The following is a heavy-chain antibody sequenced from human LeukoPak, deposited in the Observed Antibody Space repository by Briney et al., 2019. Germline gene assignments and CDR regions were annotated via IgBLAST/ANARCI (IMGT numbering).Heavy chain of an antibody. Sequence: GGSLRLSCAASESTFSTYWMSWVRQAPGKGLEWVANIKQDGSEKYYVDSVKGRFTISRDNAKNSLYLQMNSLRAEDTAVYYCVRDTGGRGWFDPWGQGTLVTVSS. J-gene: IGHJ5*02. CDR3: VRDTGGRGWFDP. V-gene: IGHV3-7*01. CDR2: IKQDGSEK. D-gene: IGHD2-8*02. CDR1: ESTFSTYW.